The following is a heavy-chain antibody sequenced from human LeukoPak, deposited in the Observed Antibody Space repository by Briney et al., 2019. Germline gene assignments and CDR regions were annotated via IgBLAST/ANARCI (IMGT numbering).Heavy chain of an antibody. CDR3: ARQAGGYYLPFDH. D-gene: IGHD3-22*01. V-gene: IGHV3-23*01. CDR1: GFTFSSYA. J-gene: IGHJ4*02. CDR2: ISASGGSS. Sequence: GGSLRLSCAASGFTFSSYAMSWVRQAPGKGLEWVSAISASGGSSYYADSVKGRFTISRDNSKNTLYLQMNSLGAEDTAVYHCARQAGGYYLPFDHWGQGTLVTVSS.